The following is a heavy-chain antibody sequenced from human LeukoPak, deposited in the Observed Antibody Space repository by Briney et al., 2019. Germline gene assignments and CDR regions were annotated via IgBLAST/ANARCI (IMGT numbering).Heavy chain of an antibody. J-gene: IGHJ2*01. Sequence: ASVKVSCKASGGTFSSYAISWVRQAPGQGLEWMGGIIPIFGTANYAQKFQGRVTITADGSTSTAYMELSSLRSEDTAVYYCARDRVHCSGGSCYLSADDWYFDLWGRGTLVTVSS. V-gene: IGHV1-69*13. CDR3: ARDRVHCSGGSCYLSADDWYFDL. D-gene: IGHD2-15*01. CDR2: IIPIFGTA. CDR1: GGTFSSYA.